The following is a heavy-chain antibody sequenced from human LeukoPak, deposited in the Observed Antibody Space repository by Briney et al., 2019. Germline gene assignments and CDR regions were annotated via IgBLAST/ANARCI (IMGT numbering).Heavy chain of an antibody. Sequence: GRSLRLSCAASGFTFSSYAMHWVRQAPGKGLEWVAVISYDGSNKYYADSVKGRFTISRVNSQNTLYLQMSSLRGEDTALYYCAKDRGMVGASVRAFDYWGQGTLVTVSS. D-gene: IGHD1-26*01. CDR2: ISYDGSNK. CDR1: GFTFSSYA. CDR3: AKDRGMVGASVRAFDY. V-gene: IGHV3-30*07. J-gene: IGHJ4*02.